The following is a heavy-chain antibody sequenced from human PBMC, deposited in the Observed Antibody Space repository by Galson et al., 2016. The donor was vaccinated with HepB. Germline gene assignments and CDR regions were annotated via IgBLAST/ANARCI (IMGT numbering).Heavy chain of an antibody. CDR3: ARGVVCYGDRCTYTGMDV. J-gene: IGHJ6*02. CDR1: GYSFANYQ. CDR2: MNPNSGNT. Sequence: KGSGYSFANYQINWVRQATGQGPEWLGWMNPNSGNTLYAQKFWGPVTMTSDTSISTAYMELSSLTSEDTAIYYCARGVVCYGDRCTYTGMDVWGQGTTVTVSS. D-gene: IGHD2-21*02. V-gene: IGHV1-8*02.